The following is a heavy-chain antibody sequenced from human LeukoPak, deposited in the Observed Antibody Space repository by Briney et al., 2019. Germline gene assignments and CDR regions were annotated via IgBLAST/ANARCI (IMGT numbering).Heavy chain of an antibody. Sequence: SETLSLTCTVSGGSISSYYWSWIRQPPGKGLEWIGYIYYTGSTNYNPSLKSPVTISLDTSKNRFSLRLSSVTAADTAVYYCARGGYASGWYFGYWGQGTLVTVSS. V-gene: IGHV4-59*01. D-gene: IGHD6-19*01. CDR2: IYYTGST. J-gene: IGHJ4*02. CDR3: ARGGYASGWYFGY. CDR1: GGSISSYY.